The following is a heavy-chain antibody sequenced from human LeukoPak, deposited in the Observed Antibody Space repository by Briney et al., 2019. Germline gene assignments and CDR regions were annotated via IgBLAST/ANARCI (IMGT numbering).Heavy chain of an antibody. D-gene: IGHD4-17*01. CDR1: GGTFRSYA. Sequence: SVKVSCKASGGTFRSYAINWVRPAPGKGLEWMGGIIPMVNTPKYAQKFQGRVTITADESTSTGYMEVSSLRSEDTAVYYCAIFQGTYGDNDNDYWGQGTLVTVSS. J-gene: IGHJ4*02. V-gene: IGHV1-69*01. CDR2: IIPMVNTP. CDR3: AIFQGTYGDNDNDY.